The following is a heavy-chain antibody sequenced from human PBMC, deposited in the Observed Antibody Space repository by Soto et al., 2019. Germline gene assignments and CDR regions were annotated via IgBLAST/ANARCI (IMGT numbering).Heavy chain of an antibody. Sequence: SETLSLTCAVSGDSISSYYCMWIRQPPGKGLESIGYLYYGRSANYNPSLKSRVTISVDTSKNQFSLKLSSVTAADTAVYYCARVREPLTGGPWFDPWGQGTLVTVSS. D-gene: IGHD1-26*01. CDR3: ARVREPLTGGPWFDP. CDR2: LYYGRSA. CDR1: GDSISSYY. V-gene: IGHV4-59*12. J-gene: IGHJ5*02.